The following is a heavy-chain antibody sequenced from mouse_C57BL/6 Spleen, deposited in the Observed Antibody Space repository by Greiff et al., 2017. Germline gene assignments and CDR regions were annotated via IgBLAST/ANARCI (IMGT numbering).Heavy chain of an antibody. J-gene: IGHJ3*01. Sequence: EVQLVESGGDLVKPGGSLKLSCAASGFTFSSYGMSWVRQTPDTRLEWVATISSGGSYTYYPDRVKGRFTISRDNAKKTLYLQMSSLKSEDTAMDYCARPYYDEDWFAYWGQGTLVTVSA. CDR3: ARPYYDEDWFAY. CDR2: ISSGGSYT. CDR1: GFTFSSYG. D-gene: IGHD2-4*01. V-gene: IGHV5-6*01.